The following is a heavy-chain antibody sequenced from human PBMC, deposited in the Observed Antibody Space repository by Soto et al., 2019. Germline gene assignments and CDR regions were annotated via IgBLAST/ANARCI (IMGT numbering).Heavy chain of an antibody. Sequence: PGGSLRLSGSGSGFTFSSYAMHWVRQAPGNGLEWVAFITFDSSEIHYADSVKGRFTISRDNPRNTLFLHVNSPRPDDTALYSCAIDRVADSSLDHWGQGTLVTVPS. CDR3: AIDRVADSSLDH. CDR1: GFTFSSYA. D-gene: IGHD3-3*01. J-gene: IGHJ4*02. CDR2: ITFDSSEI. V-gene: IGHV3-30*01.